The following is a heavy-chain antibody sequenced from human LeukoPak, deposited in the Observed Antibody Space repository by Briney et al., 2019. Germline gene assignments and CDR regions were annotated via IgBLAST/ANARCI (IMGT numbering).Heavy chain of an antibody. CDR1: GGSFSGYY. CDR3: ARDLGPWGADYYDSSGYYHGFDY. D-gene: IGHD3-22*01. J-gene: IGHJ4*02. V-gene: IGHV4-34*01. Sequence: PSETLSLTCAVYGGSFSGYYWSWIRQPPGKGLEWIGEINHSGSTNYNPSLKSRVTISVDTSKNQFSLKLSSVTAADTAVYYCARDLGPWGADYYDSSGYYHGFDYWGQGTLVTVSS. CDR2: INHSGST.